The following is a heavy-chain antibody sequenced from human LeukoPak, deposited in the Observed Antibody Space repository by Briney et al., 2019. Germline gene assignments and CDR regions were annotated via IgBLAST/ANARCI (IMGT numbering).Heavy chain of an antibody. CDR1: GYTFTSYY. V-gene: IGHV1-46*01. D-gene: IGHD5-18*01. CDR2: INPSGGST. J-gene: IGHJ4*02. Sequence: ASVKVSCKASGYTFTSYYMHWVRQAPGQGLEWMGIINPSGGSTSYAQKFQGRVTMTRDTSTSTVYMELSSLRSEDTAVYYCARDLVAHSYGVSSDYWGQGTLVTVSS. CDR3: ARDLVAHSYGVSSDY.